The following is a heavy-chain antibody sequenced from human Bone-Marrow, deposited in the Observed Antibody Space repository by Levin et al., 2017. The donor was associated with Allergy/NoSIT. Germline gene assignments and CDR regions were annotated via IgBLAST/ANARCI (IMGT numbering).Heavy chain of an antibody. J-gene: IGHJ6*04. CDR1: GGSISSYY. CDR2: ISYIGST. Sequence: NPSETLSLTCTVSGGSISSYYWSWIRQPPGKGLEWIGYISYIGSTNYNPSLKSRVTISVDTSKNQFSLKLSSVTAADTAVYYCARSALTYDFWKMDVWGKGTTVTVSS. CDR3: ARSALTYDFWKMDV. V-gene: IGHV4-59*01. D-gene: IGHD3-3*01.